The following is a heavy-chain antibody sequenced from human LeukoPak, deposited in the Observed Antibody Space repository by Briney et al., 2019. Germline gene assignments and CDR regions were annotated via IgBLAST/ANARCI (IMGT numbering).Heavy chain of an antibody. D-gene: IGHD6-6*01. CDR1: GFAFSSYS. J-gene: IGHJ4*02. V-gene: IGHV3-21*01. CDR2: ISSSSTHI. Sequence: GGSLRLSCAASGFAFSSYSMNWVRQAPGKGLEWVSCISSSSTHIYYADSVKGRFTISRDNARNSLYLQMNSLRAEDTAIYYCARSEHSSSSFDYWGQGTLVTVSS. CDR3: ARSEHSSSSFDY.